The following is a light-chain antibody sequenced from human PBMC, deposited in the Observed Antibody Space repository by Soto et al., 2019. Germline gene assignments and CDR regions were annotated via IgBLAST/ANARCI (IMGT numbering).Light chain of an antibody. CDR2: AAS. J-gene: IGKJ2*01. Sequence: AIQMTQSPSSLSASVGDRVTITCRASQGIRDDLNWYQQKPGKAPKLLIYAASSLQSGVPSRFSASGSGTDLTLTLSSLQPEDFTSYYCLQYYTCPYTFGQGTKVEIK. CDR1: QGIRDD. V-gene: IGKV1-6*01. CDR3: LQYYTCPYT.